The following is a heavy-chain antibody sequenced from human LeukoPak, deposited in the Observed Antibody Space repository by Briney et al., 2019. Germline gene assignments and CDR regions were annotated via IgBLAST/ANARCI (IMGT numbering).Heavy chain of an antibody. J-gene: IGHJ4*02. CDR1: GGSFSGYY. V-gene: IGHV3-15*01. CDR2: IKSKTDGGTT. D-gene: IGHD4-23*01. Sequence: ETLSLTCAVYGGSFSGYYWSWVRQAPGKGLEWVGRIKSKTDGGTTDYAAPVKGRFTISRDDSKNTLYLQMNSLKTEDTAVYYCTTGGGGDWGQGTLVTVSS. CDR3: TTGGGGD.